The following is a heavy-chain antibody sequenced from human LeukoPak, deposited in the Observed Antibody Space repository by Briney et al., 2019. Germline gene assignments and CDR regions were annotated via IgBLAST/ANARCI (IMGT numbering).Heavy chain of an antibody. J-gene: IGHJ4*02. D-gene: IGHD3-10*01. Sequence: GASVKVSCKTSGYTFTTYGISWVRQAPGQGLEWMGWISGSNGNTKYAQKVQGRVTMTTDTSTTTAYMEVRSLRSDDTAVYYCARDRDRMVQGVTALFDSWGQGTLVTVSS. CDR3: ARDRDRMVQGVTALFDS. CDR2: ISGSNGNT. V-gene: IGHV1-18*04. CDR1: GYTFTTYG.